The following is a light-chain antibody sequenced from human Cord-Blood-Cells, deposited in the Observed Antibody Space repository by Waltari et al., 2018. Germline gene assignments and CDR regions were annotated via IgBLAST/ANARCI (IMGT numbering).Light chain of an antibody. J-gene: IGKJ1*01. Sequence: TQITRSPFSLSACVGHNVTIPCRESQSISRYLNWYQQKPGKAPQLLIYAASSLQSGVPSRFSGSGSGTDFTLTISSLQPEDFATYYCQQSYNTPQTFGQGTKVEIK. CDR3: QQSYNTPQT. CDR1: QSISRY. V-gene: IGKV1-39*01. CDR2: AAS.